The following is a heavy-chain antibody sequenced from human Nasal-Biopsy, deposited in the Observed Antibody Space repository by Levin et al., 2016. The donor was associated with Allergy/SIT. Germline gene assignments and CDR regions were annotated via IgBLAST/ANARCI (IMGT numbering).Heavy chain of an antibody. Sequence: SETLSLTCTVSGGSINTDNYYWDWIRQSPGKGLEWIGSVYYSGSSFSNPSLKGRVSISVDTSKSQFSLNLNSVTAADTAIYYCARHGSVADGYNIDSWGQGTLVTVSS. CDR3: ARHGSVADGYNIDS. J-gene: IGHJ4*02. V-gene: IGHV4-39*01. CDR1: GGSINTDNYY. D-gene: IGHD5-24*01. CDR2: VYYSGSS.